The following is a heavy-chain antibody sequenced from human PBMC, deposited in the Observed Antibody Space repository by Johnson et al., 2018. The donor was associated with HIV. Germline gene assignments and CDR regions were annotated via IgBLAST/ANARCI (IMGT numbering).Heavy chain of an antibody. Sequence: VQLVESGGCLVQPGGSLRLSCAASGFTFRDYHMSWIRQAPGKGVEWLSYISGSGSIIYYADSVKGRVTISRDNSKNTVYLQMHSLRPEDTAVYYCATIWPGNFAFDIWGQGTVVTVSS. V-gene: IGHV3-11*04. CDR1: GFTFRDYH. J-gene: IGHJ3*02. D-gene: IGHD2-2*02. CDR3: ATIWPGNFAFDI. CDR2: ISGSGSII.